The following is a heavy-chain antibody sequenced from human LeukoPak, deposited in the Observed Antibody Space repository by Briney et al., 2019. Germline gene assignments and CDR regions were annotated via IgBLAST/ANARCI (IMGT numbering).Heavy chain of an antibody. CDR1: GFTLSSNY. D-gene: IGHD4-17*01. V-gene: IGHV3-66*01. J-gene: IGHJ3*02. CDR2: IYSGGST. CDR3: ARERPFDDYGDYDAFDI. Sequence: GGSLRLSCAASGFTLSSNYMSWVRQAPGKGLEWVSVIYSGGSTYYADSVKGRFTISRDNSKNTLYLQMNSLRAEDTAVYYCARERPFDDYGDYDAFDIWGQGTMVTVSS.